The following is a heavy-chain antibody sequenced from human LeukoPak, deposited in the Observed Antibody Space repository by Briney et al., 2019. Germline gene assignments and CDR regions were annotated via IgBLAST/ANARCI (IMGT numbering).Heavy chain of an antibody. CDR1: AASFSSLY. CDR3: ARDLVTVTKGFDI. V-gene: IGHV4-59*11. J-gene: IGHJ3*02. Sequence: SETLSLTCAVSAASFSSLYWTWIRQYPGKGLECIGYISYIGSTNYSPSLKSRVTISIDTSRNQFSLKLRSVAAADTAVYYCARDLVTVTKGFDIWGQGTMVSVSS. D-gene: IGHD4-17*01. CDR2: ISYIGST.